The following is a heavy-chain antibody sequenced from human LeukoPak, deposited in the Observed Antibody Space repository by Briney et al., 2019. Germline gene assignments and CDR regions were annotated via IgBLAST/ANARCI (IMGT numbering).Heavy chain of an antibody. CDR1: GGSISGTNW. V-gene: IGHV4/OR15-8*02. CDR2: ISLAGQT. CDR3: SRESGPFCPFGY. D-gene: IGHD1-26*01. Sequence: PSETLSLTCGVSGGSISGTNWWSWVRQPPGQGLEWIGEISLAGQTDYNPSLNGRVTMSLDKSSNQLSLHLTSVTAADTATYFCSRESGPFCPFGYWGQGTLVIVSS. J-gene: IGHJ4*02.